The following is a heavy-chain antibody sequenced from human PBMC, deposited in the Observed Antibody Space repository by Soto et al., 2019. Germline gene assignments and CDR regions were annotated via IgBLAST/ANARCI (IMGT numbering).Heavy chain of an antibody. CDR1: GGSISSSSYY. D-gene: IGHD3-10*01. J-gene: IGHJ4*02. CDR2: IYYSGST. V-gene: IGHV4-39*01. Sequence: SETLSLTCTVSGGSISSSSYYWGWIRQPPGKGLEWIGSIYYSGSTYYNPSLKSRVTISVDTSKNQFSLKLSSVTAADTAVYYCARLTMVRGGHIDYWGQGTLVTVSS. CDR3: ARLTMVRGGHIDY.